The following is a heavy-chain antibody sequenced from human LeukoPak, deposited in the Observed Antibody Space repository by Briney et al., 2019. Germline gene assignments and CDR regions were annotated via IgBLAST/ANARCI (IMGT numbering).Heavy chain of an antibody. Sequence: SETLSLTCTVSGSSISSDDNYWIWLRQPAGKGLEWIGRIYTSGSTNYNPSLKSRVTISADTSKNHFYLRLISVNATATAVYCCATTSYYTRVGDDYWGQRALVTV. V-gene: IGHV4-61*02. J-gene: IGHJ4*02. CDR1: GSSISSDDNY. CDR2: IYTSGST. D-gene: IGHD3-22*01. CDR3: ATTSYYTRVGDDY.